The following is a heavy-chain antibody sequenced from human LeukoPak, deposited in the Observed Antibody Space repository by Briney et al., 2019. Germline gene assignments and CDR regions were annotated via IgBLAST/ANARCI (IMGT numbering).Heavy chain of an antibody. V-gene: IGHV3-23*01. CDR3: ARAPVTTCRGAFCYPFDY. CDR2: ISDTGNT. Sequence: GGSLRLSCAASGFTLSSYAMSWVRQAPGKGLEWVSAISDTGNTYHADSVKGRFTISRDSSKNTLFLQMNRLRPEDAAVYYCARAPVTTCRGAFCYPFDYWGLGTLVTVSS. CDR1: GFTLSSYA. J-gene: IGHJ4*02. D-gene: IGHD2-15*01.